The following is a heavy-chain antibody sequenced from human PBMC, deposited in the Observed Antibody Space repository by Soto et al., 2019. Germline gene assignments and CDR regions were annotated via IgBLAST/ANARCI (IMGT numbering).Heavy chain of an antibody. CDR2: ISGSDGKT. V-gene: IGHV3-23*01. CDR1: GSSFGSYA. CDR3: ARWNGLDY. D-gene: IGHD1-1*01. J-gene: IGHJ4*02. Sequence: PGGSRRLSCAASGSSFGSYALSWVRKAPGKGLEWVSTISGSDGKTFYADSVKGGFSITRDTSQSTLYLQMNSLGADDSARDYCARWNGLDYWGQGTRVTVSS.